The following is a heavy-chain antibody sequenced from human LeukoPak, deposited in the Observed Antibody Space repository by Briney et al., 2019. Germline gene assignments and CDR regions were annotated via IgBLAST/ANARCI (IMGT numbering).Heavy chain of an antibody. CDR2: ISYDGSIK. CDR3: ARAPRGELEY. CDR1: EFTFSNYA. D-gene: IGHD1-26*01. J-gene: IGHJ4*02. V-gene: IGHV3-30-3*01. Sequence: LSGGSLRLSCAASEFTFSNYAMHWVRQAPGKGLEWVAVISYDGSIKYYADSVKGRFTISRDNSKNTLYLQMNSLRAEDTAMYYCARAPRGELEYWGQGTLVTVSS.